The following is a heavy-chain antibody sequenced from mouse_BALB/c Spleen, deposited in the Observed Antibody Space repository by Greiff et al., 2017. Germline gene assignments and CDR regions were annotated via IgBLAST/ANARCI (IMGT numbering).Heavy chain of an antibody. CDR1: GDSITSGY. V-gene: IGHV3-8*02. CDR3: AMTNWDVGYFDY. J-gene: IGHJ2*01. D-gene: IGHD4-1*02. CDR2: ISYSGST. Sequence: EVQLQESGPSLVKPSQTLSLTCSVTGDSITSGYWNWIRKFPGNKLEYMGYISYSGSTYYNPSLKSRISITRDTSKNQYYLQLNSVTTEDTATYYCAMTNWDVGYFDYWGQGTTLTVSS.